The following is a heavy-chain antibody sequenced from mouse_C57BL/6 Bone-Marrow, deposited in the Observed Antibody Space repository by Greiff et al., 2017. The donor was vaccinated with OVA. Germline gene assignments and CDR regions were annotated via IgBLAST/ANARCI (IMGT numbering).Heavy chain of an antibody. Sequence: VQLVESGPELVKPGASVKISCKASGYAFSSSWMNWVKQRPGKGLEWIGRIYPGDGDTNYNGKFKGKATLTADKSSSTAYMELRSLTSEDSAVYYCARAGGGSSLLWYFDVWGTGTTVTVSS. J-gene: IGHJ1*03. CDR2: IYPGDGDT. V-gene: IGHV1-82*01. CDR3: ARAGGGSSLLWYFDV. CDR1: GYAFSSSW. D-gene: IGHD1-1*01.